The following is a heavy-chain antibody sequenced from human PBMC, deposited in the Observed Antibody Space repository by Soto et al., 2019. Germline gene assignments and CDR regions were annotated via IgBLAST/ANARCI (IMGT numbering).Heavy chain of an antibody. CDR3: AREPPGIAAAEPEPLGYYYYGMDV. Sequence: PGGSLRLSCAASGFTVSSNYMSWVRQAPGKGLEWVSVIYSGGSTYYADSVKGRFTISRDNSKNTLYLQMNSLRAEDTAVYYCAREPPGIAAAEPEPLGYYYYGMDVWGQGTTVTVSS. V-gene: IGHV3-66*01. CDR2: IYSGGST. CDR1: GFTVSSNY. D-gene: IGHD6-13*01. J-gene: IGHJ6*02.